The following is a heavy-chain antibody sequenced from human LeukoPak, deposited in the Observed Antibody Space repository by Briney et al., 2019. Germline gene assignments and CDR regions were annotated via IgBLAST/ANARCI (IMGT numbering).Heavy chain of an antibody. V-gene: IGHV3-15*01. CDR3: TTLVGAPTY. J-gene: IGHJ4*02. CDR1: GFNFNYAW. CDR2: IKSETDGGAK. Sequence: GGSLRLSCAASGFNFNYAWMTWVRQAPGKGLEWVGRIKSETDGGAKDYAAPVKGGFSISRDDSKSILYLEMTSLKTEDTAVYYCTTLVGAPTYWGQGTLVTVSS. D-gene: IGHD1-26*01.